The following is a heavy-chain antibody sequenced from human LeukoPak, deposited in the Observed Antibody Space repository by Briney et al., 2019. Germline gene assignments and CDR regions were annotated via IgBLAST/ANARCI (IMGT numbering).Heavy chain of an antibody. V-gene: IGHV3-11*04. D-gene: IGHD2/OR15-2a*01. Sequence: SGGSLRLSCAASGFTFSDYYMSWIRQAPGKGLEWVSYITSSSSTIHYADSVKGRFTISRDNAKNSLYLQMNSLRDEDTAVYYCARRPNAGFYGIAYWGQGTLVTVSS. J-gene: IGHJ4*02. CDR3: ARRPNAGFYGIAY. CDR1: GFTFSDYY. CDR2: ITSSSSTI.